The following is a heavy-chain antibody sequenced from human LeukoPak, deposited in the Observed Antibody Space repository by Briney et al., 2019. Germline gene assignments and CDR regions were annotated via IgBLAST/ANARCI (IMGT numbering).Heavy chain of an antibody. CDR1: GGSISSSSYY. Sequence: SETLSLTCTVSGGSISSSSYYWGWIRQPPGKGLEWIGSIYYSGSTYYNPSLKSRVTISVDTSKNQFSLKLSSVTAADTAVYYCARGWAAIASYWGQGTLVTVSS. D-gene: IGHD2-2*02. CDR3: ARGWAAIASY. CDR2: IYYSGST. J-gene: IGHJ4*02. V-gene: IGHV4-39*07.